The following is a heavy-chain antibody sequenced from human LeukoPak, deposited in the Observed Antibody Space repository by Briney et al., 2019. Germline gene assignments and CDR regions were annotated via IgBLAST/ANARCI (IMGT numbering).Heavy chain of an antibody. CDR1: GYTFTGYY. CDR2: INPNSGGT. J-gene: IGHJ6*03. V-gene: IGHV1-2*02. CDR3: ARGSPRGYDYYYMDV. D-gene: IGHD5-12*01. Sequence: ASVKVSCKASGYTFTGYYMHWVRQAPGQGLEWMGWINPNSGGTNYAQKFQGRVTMTRDTSIGTAYMELSRLRSDDTAVYYCARGSPRGYDYYYMDVWGKGTTVTISS.